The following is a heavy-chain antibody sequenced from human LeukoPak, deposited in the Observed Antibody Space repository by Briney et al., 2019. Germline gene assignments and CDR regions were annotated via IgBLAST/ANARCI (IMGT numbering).Heavy chain of an antibody. CDR3: AKETVWFGELGPSYNWFDP. D-gene: IGHD3-10*01. V-gene: IGHV3-23*01. CDR2: ISGSGGST. CDR1: GFTFSSYA. Sequence: GGSLRLSCAASGFTFSSYAMSWVRQAPGKGLEWVSAISGSGGSTYYADSVKGRFTISRDNSKNTLYLQMNSLRAEDTAVYYCAKETVWFGELGPSYNWFDPWGRGTLVTVSS. J-gene: IGHJ5*02.